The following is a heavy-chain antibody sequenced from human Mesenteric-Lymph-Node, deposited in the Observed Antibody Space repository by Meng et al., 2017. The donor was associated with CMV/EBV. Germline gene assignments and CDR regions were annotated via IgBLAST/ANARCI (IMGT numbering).Heavy chain of an antibody. CDR2: IFSNDEK. CDR3: ARKIWFGEDDAFDI. Sequence: SGPTLVKPTQTLTLTCTFSGFSLSTSGMCVSWVRQPPGKALEWLAHIFSNDEKSYSTSLKSRLTISKDTSKSQVVLTMTNMDPVDTATYYCARKIWFGEDDAFDIWGQGTMVTVSS. D-gene: IGHD3-10*01. V-gene: IGHV2-26*01. CDR1: GFSLSTSGMC. J-gene: IGHJ3*02.